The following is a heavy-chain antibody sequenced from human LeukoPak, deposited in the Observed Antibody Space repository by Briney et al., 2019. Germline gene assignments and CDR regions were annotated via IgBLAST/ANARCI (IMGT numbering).Heavy chain of an antibody. CDR3: AREKLGYFEKTGFDS. V-gene: IGHV1-2*02. J-gene: IGHJ5*01. CDR1: ASTFTYYY. CDR2: FNPNSGGA. Sequence: ASVKVTFKGSASTFTYYYIHWVRQAPGQGLKWMGWFNPNSGGADYAQKFQGRVTMTGDTSISSGYMELNRLISDDTAVYYCAREKLGYFEKTGFDSWGQGTLVTVSS. D-gene: IGHD3-9*01.